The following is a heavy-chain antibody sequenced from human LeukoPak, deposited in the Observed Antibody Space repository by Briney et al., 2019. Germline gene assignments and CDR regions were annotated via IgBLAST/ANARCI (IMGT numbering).Heavy chain of an antibody. J-gene: IGHJ6*03. V-gene: IGHV4-39*07. CDR2: IYYSGST. Sequence: SETLSLTCTVSGGSISSSSYYWGWIRQPPGKGLEWIGSIYYSGSTNYNPSLKSRVTISVDTPKNQFSLKLSSVTAADTAVYYCASPYSYGARKRGYYYMDVWGKGTTVTVSS. CDR1: GGSISSSSYY. CDR3: ASPYSYGARKRGYYYMDV. D-gene: IGHD5-18*01.